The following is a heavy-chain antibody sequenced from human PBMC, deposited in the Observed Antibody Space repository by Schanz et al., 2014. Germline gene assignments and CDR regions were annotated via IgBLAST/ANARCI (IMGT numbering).Heavy chain of an antibody. D-gene: IGHD3-10*01. CDR2: ISGSGGST. Sequence: VQLVESGGSVVQPGRSLRLSCAASGFTFSAHAMSWVRQAPGKGPEWFSAISGSGGSTYYADSVKGRFTISRDNSKNTLYLQMNSLRAEDTAVYYCAKDDVWASGSYYDYWGQGTLVTVSS. CDR1: GFTFSAHA. J-gene: IGHJ4*02. CDR3: AKDDVWASGSYYDY. V-gene: IGHV3-23*04.